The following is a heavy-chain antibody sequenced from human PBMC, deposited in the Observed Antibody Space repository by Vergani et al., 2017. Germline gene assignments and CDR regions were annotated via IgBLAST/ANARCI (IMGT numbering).Heavy chain of an antibody. D-gene: IGHD4-23*01. CDR2: IIPIFGTA. V-gene: IGHV1-69*14. Sequence: QVQLVQSGAEVKKPGSSVKVSCKASGGTFSSYAISWVRQAPGQGLEWMGRIIPIFGTANYAQKFQGRVTITADKSTSTAYMELSSLRSEDTAVYYCARAAPDYGGNGNAFDIWGQGTIVTVSS. CDR3: ARAAPDYGGNGNAFDI. CDR1: GGTFSSYA. J-gene: IGHJ3*02.